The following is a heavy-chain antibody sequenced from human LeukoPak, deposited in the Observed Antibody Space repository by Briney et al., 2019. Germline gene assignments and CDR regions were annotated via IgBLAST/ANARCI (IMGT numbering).Heavy chain of an antibody. J-gene: IGHJ4*02. CDR1: GVSIRSHY. V-gene: IGHV4-59*11. Sequence: SETLSLTCTVSGVSIRSHYWIWIRQPPGKGLEWIGHVSYSGSTNYNPSLKSRVTISVDTSKNQFSLRLSSVTAADTAVYYCARDGEGDEGWDYWGQGTLVTVSS. D-gene: IGHD7-27*01. CDR2: VSYSGST. CDR3: ARDGEGDEGWDY.